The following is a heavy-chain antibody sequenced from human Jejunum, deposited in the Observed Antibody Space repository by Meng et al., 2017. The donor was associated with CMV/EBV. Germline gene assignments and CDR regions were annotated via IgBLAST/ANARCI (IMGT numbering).Heavy chain of an antibody. CDR1: GGSIVNSS. Sequence: LSCTFSGGSIVNSSCPWIRPPPGKGLEWIGYIFSSGSTTSHPSLKSRVTISVDTSKNQFSLKLHSVTAADTAVYYCARRYGSAIDIWGQGTLVTVSS. CDR2: IFSSGST. CDR3: ARRYGSAIDI. D-gene: IGHD3-10*01. V-gene: IGHV4-59*01. J-gene: IGHJ4*02.